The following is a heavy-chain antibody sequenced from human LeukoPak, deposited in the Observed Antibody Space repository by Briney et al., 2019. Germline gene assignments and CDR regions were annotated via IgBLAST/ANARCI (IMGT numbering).Heavy chain of an antibody. J-gene: IGHJ4*02. D-gene: IGHD3-10*01. CDR3: ARSNYYGSGSLDY. CDR2: INPNSGGT. Sequence: ASVKVSCKASGYTFAGYYTHWVRQAPGQGLEWMGWINPNSGGTNYAQKFQGRVTMTRDTSISTAYMELSRLRSDDTAVYYCARSNYYGSGSLDYWGQGTLVTVSS. CDR1: GYTFAGYY. V-gene: IGHV1-2*02.